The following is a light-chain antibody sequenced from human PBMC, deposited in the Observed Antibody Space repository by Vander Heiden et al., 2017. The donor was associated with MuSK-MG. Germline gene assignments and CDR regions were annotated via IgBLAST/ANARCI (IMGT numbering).Light chain of an antibody. CDR2: AAS. J-gene: IGKJ1*01. V-gene: IGKV1-39*01. CDR3: QQSYSTLWT. CDR1: QSINSF. Sequence: DIQMTQSPSSLSASVGDRGTITCRESQSINSFLHWYQLKPGKAPKLLIYAASSLQSGVPSRFSGSGSGTDFTLTISSLQPEDFATCYCQQSYSTLWTFGQGTKVEIK.